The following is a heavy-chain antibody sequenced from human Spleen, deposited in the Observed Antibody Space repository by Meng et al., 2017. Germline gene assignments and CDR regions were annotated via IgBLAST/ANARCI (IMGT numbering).Heavy chain of an antibody. CDR3: ARFGASGSYYYYYYGMDV. Sequence: GESLKISCAASGFTFSDYYMSWIRQAPGKGLEWVSYISSSGSTIYYADSVKGRFTISRDNAKNSLYLQMNSLRAEDTALYYCARFGASGSYYYYYYGMDVWGQGTTVTVSS. CDR1: GFTFSDYY. CDR2: ISSSGSTI. V-gene: IGHV3-11*01. D-gene: IGHD1-26*01. J-gene: IGHJ6*02.